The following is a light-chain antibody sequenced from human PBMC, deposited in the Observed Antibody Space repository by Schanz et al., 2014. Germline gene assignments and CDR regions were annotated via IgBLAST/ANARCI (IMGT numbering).Light chain of an antibody. CDR3: ATWDDGLTARV. CDR2: GGS. Sequence: QSALTQPASVSGSPGQSITISCTGTSSDVGYTYLVSWYQQHPGKAPKLLIFGGSQRPSGVSDRFSGSKSGNTASLTISGLQADDEADYYCATWDDGLTARVFGGGTKVTVL. CDR1: SSDVGYTYL. V-gene: IGLV2-23*01. J-gene: IGLJ3*02.